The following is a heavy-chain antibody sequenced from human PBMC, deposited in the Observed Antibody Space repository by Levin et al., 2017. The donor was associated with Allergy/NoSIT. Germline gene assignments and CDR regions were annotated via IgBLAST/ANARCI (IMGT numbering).Heavy chain of an antibody. CDR3: AKVGNPGIAVAALALGY. V-gene: IGHV3-23*01. Sequence: GESLKISCAASGFTFSSYAMSWVRQAPGKGLEWVSAISGSGGSTYHADSVKGRFTISRDNSKNTLYLQMNSLRAEDTAVYYCAKVGNPGIAVAALALGYWGQGTLVTVSS. CDR2: ISGSGGST. D-gene: IGHD6-19*01. J-gene: IGHJ4*02. CDR1: GFTFSSYA.